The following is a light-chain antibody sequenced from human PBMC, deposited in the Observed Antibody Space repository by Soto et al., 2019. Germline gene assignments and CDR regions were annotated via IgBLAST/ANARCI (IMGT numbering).Light chain of an antibody. J-gene: IGKJ1*01. CDR3: QQRSSWPLT. Sequence: EIVLTQSPGILSLSQGERATLSCRAGQNINIYLAWYQQKPGQAPRLLINDASNRATGIPARFSGGGSGTDFTLTISSLEPEDFAVYYCQQRSSWPLTFGQGTKVDIK. CDR1: QNINIY. V-gene: IGKV3-11*01. CDR2: DAS.